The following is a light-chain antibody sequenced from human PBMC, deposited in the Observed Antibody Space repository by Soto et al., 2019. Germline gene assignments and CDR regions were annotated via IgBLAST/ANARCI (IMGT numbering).Light chain of an antibody. CDR2: GAS. J-gene: IGKJ1*01. CDR1: QSVSSSY. Sequence: EIVLTQSPGTLSLSPGERATLSCRASQSVSSSYLAWYQQKPGQAPRLLIYGASNRATGIPDRFSGSGSGTDFTLTISSLQSEDFAVYYCQQYNNWPWTLGQGTRWIS. V-gene: IGKV3-20*01. CDR3: QQYNNWPWT.